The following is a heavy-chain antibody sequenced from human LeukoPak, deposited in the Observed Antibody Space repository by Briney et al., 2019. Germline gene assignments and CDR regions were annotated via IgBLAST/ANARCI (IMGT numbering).Heavy chain of an antibody. J-gene: IGHJ4*02. V-gene: IGHV3-30*04. CDR1: GFTFSSYA. CDR2: ISYDGSNK. Sequence: PGGSLRLSCAASGFTFSSYAMHWVRQAPGKGLEWVAVISYDGSNKYYADSVKGRFTISRDNSKNTLYLQMDSLSAEDTAVYYCVKVDTWGQGILVTVSS. CDR3: VKVDT. D-gene: IGHD5-18*01.